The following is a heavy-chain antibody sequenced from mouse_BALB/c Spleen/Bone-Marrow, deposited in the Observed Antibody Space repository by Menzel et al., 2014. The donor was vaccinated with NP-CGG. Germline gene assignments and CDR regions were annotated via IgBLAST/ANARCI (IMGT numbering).Heavy chain of an antibody. D-gene: IGHD1-1*01. Sequence: ESGAELMKPGASVKISCKATGYTFSRYWIEWVKQRPGHGLEWIGEINPRSGRTNYNEKFKSRATLTVDKSSSTADMQLSSLTSEDSAVYYCARGLYGAMDYWGQGTSVTVSS. J-gene: IGHJ4*01. CDR1: GYTFSRYW. V-gene: IGHV1-9*01. CDR2: INPRSGRT. CDR3: ARGLYGAMDY.